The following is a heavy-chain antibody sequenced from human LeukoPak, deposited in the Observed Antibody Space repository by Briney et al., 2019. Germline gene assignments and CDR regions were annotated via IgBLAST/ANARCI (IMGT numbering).Heavy chain of an antibody. CDR2: IKSKADGGTA. CDR1: GFTFTNAW. Sequence: GGSLGLSCAASGFTFTNAWMNWVRQAPGKGLEWVGRIKSKADGGTADYAAPVKGRFTISRDDSYNTLYLQMNSLKTEDTAVYYCSGDCTTSSCYSGYWGQGTLVTVSS. D-gene: IGHD2-2*03. V-gene: IGHV3-15*07. J-gene: IGHJ4*02. CDR3: SGDCTTSSCYSGY.